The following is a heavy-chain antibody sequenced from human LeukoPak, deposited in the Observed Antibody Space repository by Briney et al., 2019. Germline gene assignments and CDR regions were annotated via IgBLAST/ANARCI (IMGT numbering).Heavy chain of an antibody. CDR1: GYTFTSYA. Sequence: ASVTVSCKASGYTFTSYAMHWVRQAPGQRPEWMGWINAGNANTKYSQKFQGRVTITRDTSASTGYMELSSLSPEDTAVYYCARDQPPYYDILTGHQTYYYYGMDVWGQGTTVTVSS. J-gene: IGHJ6*02. V-gene: IGHV1-3*01. CDR2: INAGNANT. D-gene: IGHD3-9*01. CDR3: ARDQPPYYDILTGHQTYYYYGMDV.